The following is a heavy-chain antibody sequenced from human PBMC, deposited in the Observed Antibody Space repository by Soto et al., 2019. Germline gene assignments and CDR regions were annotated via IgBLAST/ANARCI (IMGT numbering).Heavy chain of an antibody. V-gene: IGHV4-31*03. Sequence: SETLSLTCTVSGGSISSGGYYWSWIRQHPGKGLEWIGYLYYSGSTYYNPSLKSRVTLSVDTSKNQFSLKLSSVTAADTAVYYCARYLGCSSTSCYFNWFDPWGQGTLVTVSS. J-gene: IGHJ5*02. CDR2: LYYSGST. D-gene: IGHD2-2*01. CDR1: GGSISSGGYY. CDR3: ARYLGCSSTSCYFNWFDP.